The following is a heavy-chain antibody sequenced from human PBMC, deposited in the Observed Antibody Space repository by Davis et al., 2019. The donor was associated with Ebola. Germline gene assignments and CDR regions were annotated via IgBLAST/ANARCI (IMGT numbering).Heavy chain of an antibody. Sequence: MPGGSLRLSCTVSGGSISSSSYYWGWIRQPPGKGLEWIGSIYYSGSTYYNPSLKSRVTISVDTSKNQFSLKLSSVTAADTAVYYCARMVGVRFIDYWGQGTLVTVSS. CDR1: GGSISSSSYY. V-gene: IGHV4-39*01. D-gene: IGHD2-15*01. CDR2: IYYSGST. CDR3: ARMVGVRFIDY. J-gene: IGHJ4*02.